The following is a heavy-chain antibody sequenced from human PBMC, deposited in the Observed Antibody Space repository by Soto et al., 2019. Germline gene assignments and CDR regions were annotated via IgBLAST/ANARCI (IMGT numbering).Heavy chain of an antibody. Sequence: PSETLSLTCAVNGGSFNDYYWSWIRQPPGKGLEWIGEINHSGNTNYNPSLKSRVTISVDTSKNQFSLKLTSVTAAGTAVYYCARGLRAYYDNSGYPYVTTTCFNYWGHGALVTVSS. CDR2: INHSGNT. CDR3: ARGLRAYYDNSGYPYVTTTCFNY. D-gene: IGHD3-22*01. J-gene: IGHJ4*01. CDR1: GGSFNDYY. V-gene: IGHV4-34*01.